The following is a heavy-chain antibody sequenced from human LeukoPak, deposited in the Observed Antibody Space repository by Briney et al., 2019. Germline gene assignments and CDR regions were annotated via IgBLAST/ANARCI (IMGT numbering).Heavy chain of an antibody. CDR3: ARRAFSSGYYYFDY. Sequence: SETLSLTCTVSGGSISSYYWSWIRQPPGKGLEWIGYIYYRGSPNYNPSLKSRVTISVDTSKNQFSLKLSSVTAADTAVYYCARRAFSSGYYYFDYWGQGTLVTVSS. CDR2: IYYRGSP. CDR1: GGSISSYY. V-gene: IGHV4-59*08. J-gene: IGHJ4*02. D-gene: IGHD3-22*01.